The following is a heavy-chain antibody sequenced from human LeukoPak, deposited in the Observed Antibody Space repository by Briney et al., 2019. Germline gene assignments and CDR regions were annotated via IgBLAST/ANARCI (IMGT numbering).Heavy chain of an antibody. Sequence: PGGSLRLSCAASGFTFSSYSMNWVRQAPGKGLEWVSSISSSSSYIYYADSVKGRFTISRDNAKNSLYLQMNSLRAEDTAVYYCARARYYDYIWGPDAFDIWGQGTMVTVSS. D-gene: IGHD3-16*01. V-gene: IGHV3-21*01. J-gene: IGHJ3*02. CDR1: GFTFSSYS. CDR3: ARARYYDYIWGPDAFDI. CDR2: ISSSSSYI.